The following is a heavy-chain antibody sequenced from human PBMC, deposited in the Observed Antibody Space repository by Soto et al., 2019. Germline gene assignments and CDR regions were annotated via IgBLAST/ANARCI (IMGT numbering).Heavy chain of an antibody. J-gene: IGHJ4*02. D-gene: IGHD5-12*01. CDR3: ARDGFSGYEALDY. CDR1: GGPIRSYY. V-gene: IGHV4-59*01. Sequence: QVHLQESGPGLLKPSETLSLTCSVSGGPIRSYYLSWVRQAPGKGLEWIAYIAYTGITGYNPSLKSRVTISGDTSQNVFSLKMTAVTAADMAFYYCARDGFSGYEALDYWGQGILVTVSS. CDR2: IAYTGIT.